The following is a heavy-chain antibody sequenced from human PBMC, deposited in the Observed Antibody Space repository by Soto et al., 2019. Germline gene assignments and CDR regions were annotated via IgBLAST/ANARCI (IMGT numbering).Heavy chain of an antibody. CDR1: GFTFSSYA. CDR2: ISYDGSNK. D-gene: IGHD3-22*01. V-gene: IGHV3-30-3*01. CDR3: AKNPLHYYDSSGFDP. J-gene: IGHJ5*02. Sequence: PGGSLRLSCAASGFTFSSYAMHWVRQAPGKGLEWVAVISYDGSNKYYADSVKGRFTISRDNSKNTLYLQMNSLRAEDTAVYYCAKNPLHYYDSSGFDPWGQGTLVTVSS.